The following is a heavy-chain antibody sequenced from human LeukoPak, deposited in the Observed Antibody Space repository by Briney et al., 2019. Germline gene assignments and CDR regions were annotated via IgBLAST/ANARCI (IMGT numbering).Heavy chain of an antibody. CDR1: GFTFSSYT. D-gene: IGHD5-24*01. CDR3: ARGAGYNYPYYFDY. J-gene: IGHJ4*02. V-gene: IGHV3-23*01. CDR2: INDSGGNT. Sequence: GGSLRLSCAASGFTFSSYTMGWVRQAPGKGLEWVSEINDSGGNTYYARSVKGRFAISRDNSKNTVYLQMNSLRAEDTAVYYCARGAGYNYPYYFDYWGQGTLVTVSS.